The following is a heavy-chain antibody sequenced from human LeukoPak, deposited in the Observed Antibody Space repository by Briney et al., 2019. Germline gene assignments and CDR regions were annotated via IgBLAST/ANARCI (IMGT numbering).Heavy chain of an antibody. J-gene: IGHJ4*02. CDR2: ISGSGGST. CDR1: GFTFDDYG. CDR3: AKSAYYYDSSGYPLDY. Sequence: GGSLRLSCAASGFTFDDYGMSWVRQAPGKGLEWVSAISGSGGSTYYADSVKGRFTISRDNSKNTLYLQMNSLRAEDTAVYYCAKSAYYYDSSGYPLDYWGQGTLVTVSS. D-gene: IGHD3-22*01. V-gene: IGHV3-23*01.